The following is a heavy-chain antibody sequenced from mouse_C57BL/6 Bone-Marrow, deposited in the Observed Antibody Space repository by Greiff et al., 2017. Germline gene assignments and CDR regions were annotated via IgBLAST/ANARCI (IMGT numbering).Heavy chain of an antibody. CDR2: SDPSDSYT. V-gene: IGHV1-59*01. D-gene: IGHD1-1*01. Sequence: VQLQQPGAELVRPGTSVKLSCKASGYTFTSYWMHWVKQRPGQGLEWLGVSDPSDSYTNYNQKFKGKATLTVDTSSRTAYMQLSSLTSEDSAVYYCAGSVFDYWGQGTTLTVSS. CDR3: AGSVFDY. J-gene: IGHJ2*01. CDR1: GYTFTSYW.